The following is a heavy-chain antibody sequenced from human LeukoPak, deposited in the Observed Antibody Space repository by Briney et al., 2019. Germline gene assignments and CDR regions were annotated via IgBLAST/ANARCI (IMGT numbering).Heavy chain of an antibody. V-gene: IGHV4-39*01. CDR2: IYYSGST. D-gene: IGHD5-18*01. CDR1: GGSISSSSYY. J-gene: IGHJ3*02. Sequence: SETLSLTCTVSGGSISSSSYYWGWIRQPPGKGLEWIGSIYYSGSTYYNPPLKSRVTISVDTSKNQFSLKLTSVTAADTAMYYCARWFRGYRDAFDIWGQGTLVTVSS. CDR3: ARWFRGYRDAFDI.